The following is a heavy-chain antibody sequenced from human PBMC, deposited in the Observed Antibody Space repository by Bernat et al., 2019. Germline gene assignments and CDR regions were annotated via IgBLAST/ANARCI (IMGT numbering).Heavy chain of an antibody. CDR3: ARDNTPRYGVVVPAAMIFYYYYGMDV. Sequence: EVHLVESGGGVVQPGGSLRLSCAAPGFTFDDYAMHWVRLVPGKGLEWVSLISGDGSSTYYAESVKGRFTISRDNSKNSLYLQMNSLRAEDTAVYYCARDNTPRYGVVVPAAMIFYYYYGMDVWGQGTTVTVSS. D-gene: IGHD2-2*01. CDR1: GFTFDDYA. V-gene: IGHV3-43*02. CDR2: ISGDGSST. J-gene: IGHJ6*02.